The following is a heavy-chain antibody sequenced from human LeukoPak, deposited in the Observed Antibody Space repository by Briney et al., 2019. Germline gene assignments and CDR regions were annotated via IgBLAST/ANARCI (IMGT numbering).Heavy chain of an antibody. V-gene: IGHV5-10-1*01. CDR3: AIHLRITMVRGGLY. Sequence: GEPLKISCKGSGYSFTSYWISGVGQMPGKGLEWMGRIDPSDSYTNYSPSFQGHVTISADKSISTAYLQWSSLKASDTAMYYCAIHLRITMVRGGLYWGQGTLVTVSS. D-gene: IGHD3-10*01. J-gene: IGHJ4*02. CDR1: GYSFTSYW. CDR2: IDPSDSYT.